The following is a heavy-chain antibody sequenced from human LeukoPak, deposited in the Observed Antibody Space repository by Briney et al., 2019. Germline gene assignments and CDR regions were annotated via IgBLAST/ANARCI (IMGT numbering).Heavy chain of an antibody. J-gene: IGHJ6*02. CDR1: GGSFSGYY. D-gene: IGHD2-15*01. V-gene: IGHV4-34*01. CDR3: ARGLGFCSGGNCYPSNGVDV. CDR2: ICDSGST. Sequence: SETLSLTCAVYGGSFSGYYWSWIRQPPGKGLEWIGEICDSGSTNYNPSLKNRATILIDTSKKQISLDLYSVTAADTAVYYCARGLGFCSGGNCYPSNGVDVWGQGTTVSVSS.